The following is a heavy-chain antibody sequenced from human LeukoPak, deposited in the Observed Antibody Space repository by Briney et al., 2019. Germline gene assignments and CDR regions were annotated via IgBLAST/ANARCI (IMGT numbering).Heavy chain of an antibody. Sequence: GGSLRLSCAASGFTFSSYAMHWVRQAPGKGLEWVAVISYDGSNKYYADSVKGRFTISRDNSKNTLYLQMSSLRAEDTAVYYCARDSGWYLDYWGQGTLVTVSS. CDR2: ISYDGSNK. D-gene: IGHD6-19*01. CDR3: ARDSGWYLDY. V-gene: IGHV3-30-3*01. CDR1: GFTFSSYA. J-gene: IGHJ4*02.